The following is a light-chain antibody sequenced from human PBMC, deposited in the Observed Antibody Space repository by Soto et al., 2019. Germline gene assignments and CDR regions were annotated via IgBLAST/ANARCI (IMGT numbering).Light chain of an antibody. CDR1: QTIGQK. V-gene: IGKV3-15*01. CDR2: GAS. Sequence: EIVLAQSPATLSVTPGERITLSCRATQTIGQKLAWYLHRPGQAPSLLMYGASTRATDIPARFSGSVSGTEFTLTITGLQSEDFAVYYCQQYNGWPWTFGQGTKVEI. J-gene: IGKJ1*01. CDR3: QQYNGWPWT.